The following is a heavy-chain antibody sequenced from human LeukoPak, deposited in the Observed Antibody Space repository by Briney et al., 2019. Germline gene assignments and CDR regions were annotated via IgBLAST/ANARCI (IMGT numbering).Heavy chain of an antibody. CDR2: IRYDGSNK. J-gene: IGHJ4*02. V-gene: IGHV3-30*02. CDR1: GFTFSSYG. CDR3: AKDLKGYNYGYFDF. Sequence: PGGSLRLSCAASGFTFSSYGMRWVRQAPGKGLEWVAFIRYDGSNKYYADSVKGRFTISRDNSKDTLYLQMDSLRAEDTAIYYCAKDLKGYNYGYFDFWGQGTLVTVSS. D-gene: IGHD5-18*01.